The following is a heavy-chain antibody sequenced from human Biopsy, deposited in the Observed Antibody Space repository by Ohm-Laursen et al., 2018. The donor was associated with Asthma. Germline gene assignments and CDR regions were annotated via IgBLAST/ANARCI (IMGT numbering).Heavy chain of an antibody. J-gene: IGHJ3*01. CDR1: GYTFIHFA. CDR3: ARTYYDFLTGQVNDAFAL. D-gene: IGHD3-9*01. V-gene: IGHV1-3*01. Sequence: ASVKVSCKVSGYTFIHFAIHWVRQAPGQRLEWMGWINAGDGNTKYSQKFQGRVTITRDTSASTAYMDLRSLRSEDTAMYHCARTYYDFLTGQVNDAFALWGQGTMVTVSS. CDR2: INAGDGNT.